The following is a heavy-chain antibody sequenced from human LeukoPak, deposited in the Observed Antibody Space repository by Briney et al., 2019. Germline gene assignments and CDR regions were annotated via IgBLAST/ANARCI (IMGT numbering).Heavy chain of an antibody. D-gene: IGHD5-12*01. J-gene: IGHJ4*02. CDR3: ARVAYSGYYYFDY. Sequence: GGSLRLSCAASGSTFSSYGMHWVRQAPGKGLEWVAVIWYDGSNKYYADSVKGRFTISRDNSKNTLYLQMNSLRAEDTAVYYCARVAYSGYYYFDYWGQGTLVTVSS. CDR2: IWYDGSNK. V-gene: IGHV3-33*01. CDR1: GSTFSSYG.